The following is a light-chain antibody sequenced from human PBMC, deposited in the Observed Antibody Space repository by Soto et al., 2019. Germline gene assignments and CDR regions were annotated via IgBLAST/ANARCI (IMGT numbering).Light chain of an antibody. CDR2: GAS. J-gene: IGKJ5*01. V-gene: IGKV3-15*01. CDR1: QSVSGN. CDR3: QQYQNWPLIT. Sequence: EIVMTQSPGTLSVSPGERVISYCRASQSVSGNLAWYQQKPGQTPRLLIYGASTRATGIPDRFSGSGSGTEFTLTISSLQSEDFADYYCQQYQNWPLITFGQGTRLEIK.